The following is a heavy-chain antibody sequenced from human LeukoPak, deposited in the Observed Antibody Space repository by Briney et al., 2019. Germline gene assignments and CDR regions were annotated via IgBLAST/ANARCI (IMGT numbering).Heavy chain of an antibody. CDR3: ARVPDIAARPCDT. D-gene: IGHD1-1*01. Sequence: SETLSLTCAVYGGSFSGYYWTLIRQTPGKELEWIGEISHTGLTGSNPSLKSRVTIFVDSSKKQFSLRMTSLTAADTGVYYCARVPDIAARPCDTWGPGTLVTVSS. J-gene: IGHJ5*02. CDR2: ISHTGLT. V-gene: IGHV4-34*01. CDR1: GGSFSGYY.